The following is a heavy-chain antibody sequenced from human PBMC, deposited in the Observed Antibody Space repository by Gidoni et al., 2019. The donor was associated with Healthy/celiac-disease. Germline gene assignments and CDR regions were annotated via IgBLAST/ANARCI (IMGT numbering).Heavy chain of an antibody. D-gene: IGHD6-6*01. CDR3: ARGPYSSSSHFFDY. J-gene: IGHJ4*01. Sequence: GTSKYNPSLKSRVTISIDTSKKQSSLKVRSVTAADTAVYFCARGPYSSSSHFFDYWGQGTLVTVSS. CDR2: GTS. V-gene: IGHV4-34*01.